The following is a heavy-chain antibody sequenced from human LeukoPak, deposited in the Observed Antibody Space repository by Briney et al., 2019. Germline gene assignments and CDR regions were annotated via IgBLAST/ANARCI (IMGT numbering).Heavy chain of an antibody. CDR1: GYTFTGYY. J-gene: IGHJ4*02. CDR2: INPNSGDT. V-gene: IGHV1-2*06. CDR3: AREGGYGPLPYDY. D-gene: IGHD5-12*01. Sequence: GASVKVSCKAPGYTFTGYYVHWVRQAPGQGLEWMGRINPNSGDTNYAQKFQGRVTMTRDTSISTAYMELRSLRSDDTAVYYCAREGGYGPLPYDYWGQGTLVTVSS.